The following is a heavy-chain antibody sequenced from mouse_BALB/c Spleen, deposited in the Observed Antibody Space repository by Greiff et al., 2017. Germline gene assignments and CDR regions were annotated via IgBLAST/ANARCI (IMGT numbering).Heavy chain of an antibody. J-gene: IGHJ2*01. CDR3: TRKGNYGGGVFFDY. CDR1: GYTFTSYW. V-gene: IGHV1-69*02. Sequence: VQLQQPGAELVRPGASVKLSCKASGYTFTSYWINWVKQRPGQGLEWIGNIYPSDSYTNYNQKFKDKATLTVDKSSSTAYMQRSSPTSEDSAVYYCTRKGNYGGGVFFDYWGQGTTLTVSS. CDR2: IYPSDSYT. D-gene: IGHD2-1*01.